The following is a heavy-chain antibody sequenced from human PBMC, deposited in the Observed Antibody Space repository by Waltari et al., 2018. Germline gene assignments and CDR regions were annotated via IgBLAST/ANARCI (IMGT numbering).Heavy chain of an antibody. CDR1: GGSFRGSY. V-gene: IGHV4-34*01. J-gene: IGHJ4*02. Sequence: QVQLQQWGAGLLKPSETLSLTCAVYGGSFRGSYWSWIRQPPGQGTAWIGEINHSGSTNYIPSLKSRVTRSVDTSKNQFSLKLSSVTAADTAVYYCARGGPYCSSTSCYRTRRAYYFDYWGQGTLVTVSS. CDR2: INHSGST. CDR3: ARGGPYCSSTSCYRTRRAYYFDY. D-gene: IGHD2-2*01.